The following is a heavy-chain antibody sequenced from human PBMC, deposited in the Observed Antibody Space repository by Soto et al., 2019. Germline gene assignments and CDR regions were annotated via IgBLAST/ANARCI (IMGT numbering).Heavy chain of an antibody. CDR3: ARGGSAAADLYYYYYGMDV. CDR1: GGTFSSYA. J-gene: IGHJ6*02. Sequence: SVKVSCKASGGTFSSYAISWVRQAPGQGLEWMGGIIPIFGTANYAQKFQGRVTITADESTSTAYMELSSLRSEDTAVYYCARGGSAAADLYYYYYGMDVWGQGTTVTVSS. D-gene: IGHD6-13*01. V-gene: IGHV1-69*01. CDR2: IIPIFGTA.